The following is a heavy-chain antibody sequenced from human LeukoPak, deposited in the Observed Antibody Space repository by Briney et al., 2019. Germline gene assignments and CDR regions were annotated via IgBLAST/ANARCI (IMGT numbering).Heavy chain of an antibody. CDR1: GFTFSGYW. J-gene: IGHJ4*02. CDR2: INGDGGNT. CDR3: ARGEYGDFDS. D-gene: IGHD4-17*01. Sequence: GGSLRLSCTASGFTFSGYWMHWVRQAPGTGLVWVSRINGDGGNTGYADSVKGRFTTFRDNAKSTLYLQMNSLRAEDTAVYCARGEYGDFDSWGQGTLVTVSS. V-gene: IGHV3-74*01.